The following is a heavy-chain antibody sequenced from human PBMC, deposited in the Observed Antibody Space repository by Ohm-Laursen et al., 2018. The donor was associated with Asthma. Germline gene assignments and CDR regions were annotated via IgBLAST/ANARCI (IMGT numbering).Heavy chain of an antibody. CDR2: INAGNGDT. Sequence: SVKVSCKVSGYTFTNYNMHWVRQAPGQRLEWMGWINAGNGDTKYSQKLQGRVTISRDTSASTVYMELSSLRSEDTAVYYCARGQPNDYWGQGTLVTVSS. D-gene: IGHD6-13*01. CDR1: GYTFTNYN. CDR3: ARGQPNDY. V-gene: IGHV1-3*01. J-gene: IGHJ4*02.